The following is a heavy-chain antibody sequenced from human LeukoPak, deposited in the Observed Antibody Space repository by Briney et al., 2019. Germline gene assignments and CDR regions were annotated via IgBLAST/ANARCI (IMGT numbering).Heavy chain of an antibody. D-gene: IGHD7-27*01. CDR2: IKTDGSQI. V-gene: IGHV3-7*01. Sequence: GGSLRLSYVASGFTFSSYWMTWVRQAPGKGLEWVANIKTDGSQIYYLDSVKGRFTISRDNAKNSLYLQMNSLRAEDAAVYYCARDLNWETYWGQGTLVSVSS. CDR1: GFTFSSYW. CDR3: ARDLNWETY. J-gene: IGHJ4*02.